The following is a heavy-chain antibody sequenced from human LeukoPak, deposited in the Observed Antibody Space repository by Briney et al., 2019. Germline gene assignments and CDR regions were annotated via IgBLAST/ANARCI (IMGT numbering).Heavy chain of an antibody. CDR3: ARIRDGYNRDAFDI. Sequence: GGSLRLSCAASGFTFSSYWMSWVRQAPGKGLEWVANIKQDGSEKYYVDSVKGRFTTSRDNAKNSLYLQMNSLRAEDTAVYYCARIRDGYNRDAFDIWGQGTMVTVSS. D-gene: IGHD5-24*01. CDR2: IKQDGSEK. V-gene: IGHV3-7*01. CDR1: GFTFSSYW. J-gene: IGHJ3*02.